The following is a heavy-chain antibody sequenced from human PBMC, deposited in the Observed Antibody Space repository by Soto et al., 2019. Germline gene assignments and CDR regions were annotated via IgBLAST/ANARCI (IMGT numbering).Heavy chain of an antibody. CDR3: APQGVGATGYVY. CDR1: GFTLGDYS. V-gene: IGHV3-48*01. J-gene: IGHJ4*02. Sequence: EVPLVESGGGLVQPGGSLRLSCVVSGFTLGDYSMNWVRQAPGKRLEWVSYISDRGSRMFYADSVKGRFTISRDTANNSLHLQMNSLRAEDTAVYYCAPQGVGATGYVYWGQGTLVTVSS. D-gene: IGHD1-26*01. CDR2: ISDRGSRM.